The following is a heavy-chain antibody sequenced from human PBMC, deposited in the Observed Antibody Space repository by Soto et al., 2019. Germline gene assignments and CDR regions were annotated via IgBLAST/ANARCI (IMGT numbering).Heavy chain of an antibody. CDR1: GGGVSSNTAA. Sequence: LSVICVISGGGVSSNTAAWDWIRQSTSRGLEWLGRTYYRSKWYDDYAVSVRSRITINPDTSKNQFSLQLNSVTPEDTAVYYCARVDLRRSSLFWFDPWGQGTLVTVSS. CDR3: ARVDLRRSSLFWFDP. D-gene: IGHD6-6*01. CDR2: TYYRSKWYD. V-gene: IGHV6-1*01. J-gene: IGHJ5*02.